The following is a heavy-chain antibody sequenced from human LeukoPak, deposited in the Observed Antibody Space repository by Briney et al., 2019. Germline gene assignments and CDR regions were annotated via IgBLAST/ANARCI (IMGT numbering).Heavy chain of an antibody. CDR1: GGSISSYY. CDR2: IYYSGST. J-gene: IGHJ6*03. Sequence: PSETLSLTCTVSGGSISSYYWSWIRQPPGKGLEWIGYIYYSGSTNYNPSLKSRVTISVDTSKNQFSLKLSSVTAADTAVYYCARGPDEGYDWDYYMDVWGKGTTVTVSS. V-gene: IGHV4-59*01. D-gene: IGHD5-12*01. CDR3: ARGPDEGYDWDYYMDV.